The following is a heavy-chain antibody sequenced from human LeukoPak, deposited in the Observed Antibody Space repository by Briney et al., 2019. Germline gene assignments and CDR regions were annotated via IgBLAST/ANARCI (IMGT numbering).Heavy chain of an antibody. CDR1: GGSISSGTYY. Sequence: SETLSLTCTVSGGSISSGTYYWSWIRQPAGKGLEWSGRIYTSASTNYNPSLKNRVTISVDTSKNQFSLKLSSVTAADTAVYYCAREQPRPSDFWSGYLDYWGQGTLVTVSS. J-gene: IGHJ4*02. CDR3: AREQPRPSDFWSGYLDY. D-gene: IGHD3-3*01. CDR2: IYTSAST. V-gene: IGHV4-61*02.